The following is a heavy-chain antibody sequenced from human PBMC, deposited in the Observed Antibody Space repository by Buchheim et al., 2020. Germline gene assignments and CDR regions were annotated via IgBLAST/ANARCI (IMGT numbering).Heavy chain of an antibody. Sequence: EVQLVESGGGLVQPGGSLRLSCAASGFTFSAFELNWVRQAPGKGLEWVANIKQDGSEKYYVDSVKGRFTISRDNAKNSLYLQMNSLRAEDTAVYYCARDRYDFWSGYYLDYYYYYGMDVWGQGTT. CDR3: ARDRYDFWSGYYLDYYYYYGMDV. D-gene: IGHD3-3*01. J-gene: IGHJ6*02. V-gene: IGHV3-7*01. CDR1: GFTFSAFE. CDR2: IKQDGSEK.